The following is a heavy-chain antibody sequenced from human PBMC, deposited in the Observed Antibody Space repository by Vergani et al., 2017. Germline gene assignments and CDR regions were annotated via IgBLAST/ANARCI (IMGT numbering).Heavy chain of an antibody. D-gene: IGHD3-22*01. J-gene: IGHJ5*02. V-gene: IGHV4-39*01. CDR3: ARSCPPSSSGYYYVGDWFDP. CDR1: GGSISSSSYY. CDR2: IYYSGST. Sequence: QLQLQESGPGLVKPSETLSLTCTVSGGSISSSSYYWGWIRQPPGKGLEWIGSIYYSGSTYYNPSLKSRVTISVDTSKNQFSLKLSSVTAADTAVYYCARSCPPSSSGYYYVGDWFDPWGQGTLVTVSS.